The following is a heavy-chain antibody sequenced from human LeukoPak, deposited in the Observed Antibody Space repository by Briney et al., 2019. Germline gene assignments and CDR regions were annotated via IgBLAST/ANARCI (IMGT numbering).Heavy chain of an antibody. CDR3: ARETYYYDSSGYYPTLYYFDY. Sequence: SETLSLTCAVSGGSISSGGYSWSWIRQPPGKGLEWIGYIYYSGSTNYNPSLKSRVTISVDTSKNQFSLKLSSVTAADTAVYYCARETYYYDSSGYYPTLYYFDYWGQGTLVTVSS. CDR1: GGSISSGGYS. D-gene: IGHD3-22*01. CDR2: IYYSGST. V-gene: IGHV4-61*08. J-gene: IGHJ4*02.